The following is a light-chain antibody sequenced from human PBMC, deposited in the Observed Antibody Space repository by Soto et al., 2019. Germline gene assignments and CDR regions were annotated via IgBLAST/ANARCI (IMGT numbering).Light chain of an antibody. J-gene: IGKJ2*01. V-gene: IGKV3-20*01. Sequence: EIVLTQSPATLSLSPGEGATLSCRASHSVASTYLAWYQQKPGLAPSLIIYGASNRASGTPHRFSGGGSGTDFTLTITRLEPDDFAVYYCQQYRSSSFTFGQGTKLEIK. CDR1: HSVASTY. CDR3: QQYRSSSFT. CDR2: GAS.